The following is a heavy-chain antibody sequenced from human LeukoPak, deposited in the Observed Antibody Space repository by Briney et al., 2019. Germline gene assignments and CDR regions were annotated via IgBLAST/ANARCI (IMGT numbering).Heavy chain of an antibody. Sequence: GSLRLSCAASGITFSSYAMSWVRQAPGKGLEWVSAISGSGGSTYYADSVKGRFTISRDNSKNTLYLQMNCLRAEDTAVYYCAKEGGDVLLWFGELLPRIYFDYWGQGTLVTVSS. J-gene: IGHJ4*02. CDR1: GITFSSYA. D-gene: IGHD3-10*01. V-gene: IGHV3-23*01. CDR2: ISGSGGST. CDR3: AKEGGDVLLWFGELLPRIYFDY.